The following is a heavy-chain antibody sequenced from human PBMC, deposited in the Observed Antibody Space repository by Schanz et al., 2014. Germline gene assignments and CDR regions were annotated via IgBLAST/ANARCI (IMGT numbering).Heavy chain of an antibody. CDR3: ARKMKLGVYGGKGHDSLDI. V-gene: IGHV3-74*02. CDR1: GFGFSSHW. J-gene: IGHJ3*02. CDR2: INSVGSNT. D-gene: IGHD4-17*01. Sequence: EVQLVESGGGLIQPGGSLRLSCAASGFGFSSHWMHWVRQDPGKGLVWVARINSVGSNTDYADSVTGRFTISRDNAKNTLYLQMNTLRAEDTAVYYCARKMKLGVYGGKGHDSLDIWGQGTMVTVSS.